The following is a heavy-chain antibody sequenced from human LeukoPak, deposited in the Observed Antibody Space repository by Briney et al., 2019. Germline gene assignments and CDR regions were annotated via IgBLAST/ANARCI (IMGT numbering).Heavy chain of an antibody. CDR2: INHSGST. D-gene: IGHD2-8*01. J-gene: IGHJ4*02. CDR3: ARFWSGVDYLDY. V-gene: IGHV4-34*01. Sequence: SETLSLTCAVYGGSFSGYYWSWIRQPPGKGLEWIGEINHSGSTNYNPSLKSRVTISLDTSKNQFSLKLSFVTAADTAVYYCARFWSGVDYLDYWGQGTLVTVSS. CDR1: GGSFSGYY.